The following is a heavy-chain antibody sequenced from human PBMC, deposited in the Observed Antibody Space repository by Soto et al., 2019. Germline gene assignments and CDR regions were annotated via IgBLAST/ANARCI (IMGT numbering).Heavy chain of an antibody. CDR2: ITGSGGNT. J-gene: IGHJ4*02. CDR3: AKAHGYSGNSNSYFDY. Sequence: PGGSLRLSCAASGFTFTNAWFNWVRQAPGKGLEWVSSITGSGGNTYYAASVKGRFTISRDNSKNTLYLQMNSLTAEDTAVYYCAKAHGYSGNSNSYFDYWGQGTQVTVS. CDR1: GFTFTNAW. V-gene: IGHV3-23*01. D-gene: IGHD1-26*01.